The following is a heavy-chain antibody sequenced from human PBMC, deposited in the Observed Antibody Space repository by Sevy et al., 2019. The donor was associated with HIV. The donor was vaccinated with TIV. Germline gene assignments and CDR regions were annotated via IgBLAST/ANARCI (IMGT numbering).Heavy chain of an antibody. D-gene: IGHD3-22*01. V-gene: IGHV3-30-3*01. CDR3: ARDGGYDSRGYDLSNY. CDR2: ISYDGSNT. CDR1: GFTFTTYA. Sequence: GGSLRRSCAASGFTFTTYAMHWVRQAPGKGLEWVAVISYDGSNTYYADSVKGRFTISRDSSKNTLYLQMNSLRAEDTAVYFCARDGGYDSRGYDLSNYWGQGTLVTVSS. J-gene: IGHJ4*02.